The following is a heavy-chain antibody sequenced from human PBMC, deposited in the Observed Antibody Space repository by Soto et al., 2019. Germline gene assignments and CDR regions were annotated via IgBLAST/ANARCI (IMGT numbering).Heavy chain of an antibody. J-gene: IGHJ4*02. D-gene: IGHD3-22*01. V-gene: IGHV3-21*01. Sequence: GGCVRLSCAACGFSFRSYSMNWVRQAPGKGLEWVSSISSSSSYIYYADSVKGRFTISRDNAKNSLYLQMNSLRAEDTAVYYCARDGADYYDSSGLCDYWGQGTLVTVSS. CDR2: ISSSSSYI. CDR1: GFSFRSYS. CDR3: ARDGADYYDSSGLCDY.